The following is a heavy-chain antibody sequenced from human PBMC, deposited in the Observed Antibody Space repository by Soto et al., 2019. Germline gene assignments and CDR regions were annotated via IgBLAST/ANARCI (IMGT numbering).Heavy chain of an antibody. CDR1: GGSIRNVY. V-gene: IGHV4-59*01. CDR2: IFHSGNA. D-gene: IGHD2-15*01. J-gene: IGHJ4*02. CDR3: ARAHAPTLPFDF. Sequence: SETLSLTCSVSGGSIRNVYWSWIRQSPGKGLEWIGFIFHSGNAKCNPSLQSRASMSIDTSKNQFSLSLESVTAADTAVYFCARAHAPTLPFDFWGQGTLVTVSS.